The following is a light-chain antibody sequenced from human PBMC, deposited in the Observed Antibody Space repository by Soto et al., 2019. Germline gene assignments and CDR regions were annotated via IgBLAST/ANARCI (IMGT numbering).Light chain of an antibody. CDR2: EVS. V-gene: IGLV2-14*01. CDR3: SSYTSSSTLV. Sequence: QSVLTQPASVSGSAGQSITISCTGTSSDDGGYNYVSWYQQHPGKAPKLMIYEVSDRPSGVSNRFSGSKSGNAASLTISGLQAEDEADYYCSSYTSSSTLVFGTGTKVTVL. J-gene: IGLJ1*01. CDR1: SSDDGGYNY.